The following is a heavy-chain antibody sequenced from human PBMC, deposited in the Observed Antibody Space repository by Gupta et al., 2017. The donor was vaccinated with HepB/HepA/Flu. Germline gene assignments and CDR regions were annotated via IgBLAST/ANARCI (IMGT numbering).Heavy chain of an antibody. CDR2: ISSSSSYI. CDR1: GFTFSSYS. CDR3: AREWEGDYGSGNYGMDV. D-gene: IGHD3-10*01. V-gene: IGHV3-21*01. Sequence: EVQLVESGGGLVKPGGSLRLSCAASGFTFSSYSMNWVRQAPGKGLGWFSYISSSSSYIYYADSVKGRFTISRDNAKNSLYLQKNSLRAEDTAVYYCAREWEGDYGSGNYGMDVWGQGTTVTVSS. J-gene: IGHJ6*02.